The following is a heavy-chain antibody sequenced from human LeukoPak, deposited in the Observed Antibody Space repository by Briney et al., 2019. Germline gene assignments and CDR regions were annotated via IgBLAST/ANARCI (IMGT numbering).Heavy chain of an antibody. Sequence: PSQTLSLTCTVSGGSIYSGSYYWSWIRQPAGKGLEWIGRIYTSGSTNYNPSLKSRVTISVDTSMNQFSLKLSSVTAADTAVYYCARDRRDGYNLNYFDLWGQGTLVTVSS. J-gene: IGHJ4*02. CDR1: GGSIYSGSYY. V-gene: IGHV4-61*02. D-gene: IGHD5-24*01. CDR3: ARDRRDGYNLNYFDL. CDR2: IYTSGST.